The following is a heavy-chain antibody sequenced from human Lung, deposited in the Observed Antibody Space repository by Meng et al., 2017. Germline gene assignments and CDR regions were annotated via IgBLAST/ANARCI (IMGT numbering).Heavy chain of an antibody. V-gene: IGHV4-30-4*01. J-gene: IGHJ2*01. CDR3: ARGQKGYFNL. CDR2: IYNSGST. Sequence: QVQLQESGPGLVKPSQTLSLTCIVSGGSISSSNYSWSWIRQPPGKGLEWSGHIYNSGSTYYNPSLKSRITISVDTSKNQFSLKLSSVTAADTAVYYCARGQKGYFNLWGRGTLVTVSS. CDR1: GGSISSSNYS.